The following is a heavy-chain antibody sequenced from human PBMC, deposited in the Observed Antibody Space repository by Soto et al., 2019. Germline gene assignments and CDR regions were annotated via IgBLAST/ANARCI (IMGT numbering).Heavy chain of an antibody. Sequence: GGSLRLSCAASGFTFSGSAMHWVRQASGKGLEWVGRIRSKANSYATAYAASVKGRFTISRDDSKNTAYLQMNSLKTEDTAVYYCTNSPTLTTAGGYWGQGTXVTVSS. D-gene: IGHD3-22*01. CDR1: GFTFSGSA. J-gene: IGHJ4*02. V-gene: IGHV3-73*01. CDR2: IRSKANSYAT. CDR3: TNSPTLTTAGGY.